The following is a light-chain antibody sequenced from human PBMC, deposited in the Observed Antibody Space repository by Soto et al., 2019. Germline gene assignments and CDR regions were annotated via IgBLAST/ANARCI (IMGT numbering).Light chain of an antibody. CDR2: DDN. J-gene: IGLJ1*01. CDR1: SSNIGGNS. V-gene: IGLV1-51*01. CDR3: GSWDSSLSAYV. Sequence: QSVLTQPPSVSAAPGQKVTISCSGSSSNIGGNSVSWYQQLPGTAPKLLSYDDNKRPSGIPVRFSGSKSGTSATLGITGFQTGDEADYYCGSWDSSLSAYVFGTGTKV.